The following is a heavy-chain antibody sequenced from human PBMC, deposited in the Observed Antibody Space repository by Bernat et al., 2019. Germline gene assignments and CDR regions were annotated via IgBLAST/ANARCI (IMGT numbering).Heavy chain of an antibody. CDR3: ALRAVAGTSWFDP. CDR2: IYYSGST. V-gene: IGHV4-31*03. Sequence: QVQLQESGPGLVKPSQTLFLTCTVSGGSISSGGYYWSWIRQHPGKGLEWIGYIYYSGSTYYNPSLKSRVTISVDTSKNQFSLKLSSVTAADTAVYYCALRAVAGTSWFDPWGQGTLVTVSS. J-gene: IGHJ5*02. CDR1: GGSISSGGYY. D-gene: IGHD6-19*01.